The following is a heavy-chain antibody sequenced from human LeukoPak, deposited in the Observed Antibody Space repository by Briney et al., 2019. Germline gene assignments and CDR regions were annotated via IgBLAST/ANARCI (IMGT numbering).Heavy chain of an antibody. CDR1: GYTFTDYY. J-gene: IGHJ3*02. CDR3: ARDRGFRAGAAFNI. V-gene: IGHV1-2*02. Sequence: AASVKVSCKASGYTFTDYYLHWVRQAPGQGLEYMGWINPNNSGTDYAQKFQGRVTMTRDTSIRTAYMGLDNLTSDDTSVYFCARDRGFRAGAAFNIWGQGTVVTVSS. CDR2: INPNNSGT. D-gene: IGHD3-10*01.